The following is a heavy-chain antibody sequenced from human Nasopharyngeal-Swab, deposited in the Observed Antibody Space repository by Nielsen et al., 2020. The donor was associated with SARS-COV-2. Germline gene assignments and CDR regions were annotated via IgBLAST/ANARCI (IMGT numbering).Heavy chain of an antibody. V-gene: IGHV4-31*02. Sequence: SEPLSLTWTVSGGSFSSAGYFWTWIRQHPGTRLEWIGYIYYSGSTYYNPSLKSRVTISVDTSKNHFSLKLSSVTAADTAVYFCARSMYCSSTSCRYYFDYWGQGTLVTVSS. CDR2: IYYSGST. CDR3: ARSMYCSSTSCRYYFDY. J-gene: IGHJ4*02. D-gene: IGHD2-2*01. CDR1: GGSFSSAGYF.